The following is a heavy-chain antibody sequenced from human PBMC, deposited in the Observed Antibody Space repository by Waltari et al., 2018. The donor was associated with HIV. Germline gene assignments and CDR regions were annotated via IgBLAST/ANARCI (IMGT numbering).Heavy chain of an antibody. Sequence: QVQLQESGPGLVKPSETLSLTCAVSGYSISSGYYWGWIRQPPGKGLEWIASIYHSGRYYNPSLKSRVTISLDTSKNQFSLRLSSVTAADTAVYYCARTPSITMVDAWGQGTTVTVSS. D-gene: IGHD3-10*01. CDR2: IYHSGR. V-gene: IGHV4-38-2*01. J-gene: IGHJ6*02. CDR1: GYSISSGYY. CDR3: ARTPSITMVDA.